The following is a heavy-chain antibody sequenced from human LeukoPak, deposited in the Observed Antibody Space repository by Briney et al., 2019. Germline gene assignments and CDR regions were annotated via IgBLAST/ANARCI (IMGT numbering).Heavy chain of an antibody. Sequence: PGRSLRLSCVASGFVFNKFALSWVRQAPGQGLEWVSTVSGDGDTKYSADSVRGRFTFSRDNSQNTFYLQMRSARVEDTAIYYCVKGGLEMVTDPAGFFDSWGQGTLVTVSS. CDR3: VKGGLEMVTDPAGFFDS. CDR1: GFVFNKFA. V-gene: IGHV3-23*01. J-gene: IGHJ4*02. D-gene: IGHD5-24*01. CDR2: VSGDGDTK.